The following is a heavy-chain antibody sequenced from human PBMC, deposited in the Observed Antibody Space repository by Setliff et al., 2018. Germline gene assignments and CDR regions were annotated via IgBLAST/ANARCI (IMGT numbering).Heavy chain of an antibody. Sequence: PGGALRLSCAASRFTFSNYWMSWVRQAPGKGLEWVANIRQDGRETYYMDSVKGRFTISRDNAKSSLYLQMNSLRAEDTAIYYCAGGYPSNFDYWGQGTLVTVSS. CDR2: IRQDGRET. CDR3: AGGYPSNFDY. V-gene: IGHV3-7*03. J-gene: IGHJ4*02. D-gene: IGHD3-22*01. CDR1: RFTFSNYW.